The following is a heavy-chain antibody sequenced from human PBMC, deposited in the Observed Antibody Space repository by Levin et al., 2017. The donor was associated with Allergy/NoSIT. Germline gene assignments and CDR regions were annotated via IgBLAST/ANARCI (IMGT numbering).Heavy chain of an antibody. D-gene: IGHD4-17*01. J-gene: IGHJ3*02. CDR3: ARALYGETAFDI. Sequence: GESLKISCAASGFTFSSYGMHWVRQAPGKGLEWVAVIWYDGSNKYYADSVKGRFTISRDNSKNTLYLQMNSLRAEDTAVYYCARALYGETAFDIWGQGTMVTVSS. CDR2: IWYDGSNK. V-gene: IGHV3-33*01. CDR1: GFTFSSYG.